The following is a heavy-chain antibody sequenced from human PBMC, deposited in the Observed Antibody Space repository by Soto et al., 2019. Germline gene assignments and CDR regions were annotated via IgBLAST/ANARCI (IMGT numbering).Heavy chain of an antibody. CDR3: APLTVSLSGPYGIHV. D-gene: IGHD2-15*01. V-gene: IGHV4-39*01. CDR2: MFYSGLS. J-gene: IGHJ6*01. CDR1: GYSVSSSYYY. Sequence: PSETLSLTCTVSGYSVSSSYYYWAWILHPPGKGLEWIGSMFYSGLSYYNPSLKSRVTLSVETSKKQFSVRLKSVTAADTAVYYCAPLTVSLSGPYGIHVWGQGTTVT.